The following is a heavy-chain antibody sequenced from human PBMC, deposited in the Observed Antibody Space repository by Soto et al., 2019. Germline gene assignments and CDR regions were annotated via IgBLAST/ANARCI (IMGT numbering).Heavy chain of an antibody. J-gene: IGHJ4*01. D-gene: IGHD3-10*01. Sequence: ASVKVSCKASGYSFTNYFIHWVRQAPGQGLEWMGVINPTTGSTGYARKFQGGATMTRDTSTSTVYMELSSLSSEDTAVYYCARGVSITASGCGPIYWGPEPWSPSPQ. V-gene: IGHV1-46*03. CDR3: ARGVSITASGCGPIY. CDR2: INPTTGST. CDR1: GYSFTNYF.